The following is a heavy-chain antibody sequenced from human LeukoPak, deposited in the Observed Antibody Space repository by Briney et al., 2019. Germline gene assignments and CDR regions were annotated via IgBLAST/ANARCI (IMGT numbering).Heavy chain of an antibody. V-gene: IGHV3-23*01. J-gene: IGHJ4*02. CDR1: GFTFSTNA. CDR2: ISGSGGST. CDR3: TDDFWSGYETGDY. Sequence: GGSLRLSCAASGFTFSTNAMSWVRQAPGKGLEWVSAISGSGGSTYYAGSVKGRFTISRDNSKNTLYLQMNSLRAEDTAVYYCTDDFWSGYETGDYWGQGTLVTVS. D-gene: IGHD3-3*01.